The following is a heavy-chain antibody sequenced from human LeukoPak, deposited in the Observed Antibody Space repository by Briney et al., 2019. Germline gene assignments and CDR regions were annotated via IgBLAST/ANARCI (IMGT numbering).Heavy chain of an antibody. D-gene: IGHD1-1*01. CDR3: VTDGDKWNDFEY. J-gene: IGHJ4*02. CDR2: INKDANDK. V-gene: IGHV3-7*01. CDR1: GLSISNFW. Sequence: GGSLRLSCAASGLSISNFWMHWVRQAPGKGLEWVAIINKDANDKRYVDSVKGRFTLSRDNAKNSLYLQMNSLRAEDTALYYCVTDGDKWNDFEYWGQGTLVTVSS.